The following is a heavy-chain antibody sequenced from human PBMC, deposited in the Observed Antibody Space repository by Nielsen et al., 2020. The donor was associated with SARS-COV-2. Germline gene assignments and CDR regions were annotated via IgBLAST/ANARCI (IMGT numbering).Heavy chain of an antibody. V-gene: IGHV3-7*01. D-gene: IGHD3-3*01. CDR3: ARDDNYDFWSGYYAVAHYGMDV. Sequence: GGSLRLSCAASGFTFSSHWMSWVRQAPGKGLEWVANIKQDGSEKYYVDSVKGRFTISRDNAKNSLYLQMNSLRAEDTAVYYCARDDNYDFWSGYYAVAHYGMDVWGQGTTVTVSS. CDR1: GFTFSSHW. J-gene: IGHJ6*02. CDR2: IKQDGSEK.